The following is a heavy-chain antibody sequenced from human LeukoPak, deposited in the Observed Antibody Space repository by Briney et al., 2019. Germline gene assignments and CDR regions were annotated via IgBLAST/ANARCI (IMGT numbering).Heavy chain of an antibody. J-gene: IGHJ4*02. CDR2: TSSDGNIK. Sequence: PGGSLRLSCAASGFTFSNFWMHWVRQAPGKGLEWVAVTSSDGNIKYYADSVKGRFTISRDNSKNTLYLQMNSLRGEDTGVYYCARDPVPATARHFDYWGQGTLVTVSS. V-gene: IGHV3-30-3*01. CDR1: GFTFSNFW. D-gene: IGHD1-1*01. CDR3: ARDPVPATARHFDY.